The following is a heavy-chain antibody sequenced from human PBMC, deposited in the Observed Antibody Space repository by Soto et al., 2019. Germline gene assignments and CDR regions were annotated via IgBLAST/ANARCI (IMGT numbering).Heavy chain of an antibody. D-gene: IGHD2-2*01. CDR2: IKSKTDGGTT. V-gene: IGHV3-15*01. J-gene: IGHJ6*02. Sequence: PGGSLRLSCAASGFTFSNAWMSWVLQAPGKGLEWVGRIKSKTDGGTTDYAAPVKGRFTISRDDSKNTLYLQMNSLKTEDTAVYYCTTDPDCSSTSCYSNLGSVATVSELYGMDVWGQGTTVTVSS. CDR1: GFTFSNAW. CDR3: TTDPDCSSTSCYSNLGSVATVSELYGMDV.